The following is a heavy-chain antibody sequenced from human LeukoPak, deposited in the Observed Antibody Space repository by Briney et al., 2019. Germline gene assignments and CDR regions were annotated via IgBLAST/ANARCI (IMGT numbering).Heavy chain of an antibody. CDR2: ISGDGEST. CDR3: ARDEYKADAY. V-gene: IGHV3-23*01. J-gene: IGHJ4*02. CDR1: GFTFTSYA. D-gene: IGHD2/OR15-2a*01. Sequence: PGGSLRLSCAASGFTFTSYALDWVRQAPGKGLEWISVISGDGESTHYADSVKGRFTISRDNSKNTLYLQMNSLRAEDTAVYYCARDEYKADAYWGQGTLGTVSS.